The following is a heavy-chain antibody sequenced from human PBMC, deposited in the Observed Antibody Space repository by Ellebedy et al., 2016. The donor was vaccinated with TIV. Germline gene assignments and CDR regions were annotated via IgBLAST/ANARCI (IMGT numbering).Heavy chain of an antibody. CDR1: GFSFDIYS. CDR2: ITYDGSNQ. J-gene: IGHJ4*02. Sequence: PGGSLRLSCEASGFSFDIYSMHWVRQAPGKGLEWVAVITYDGSNQHYADSVKGRFTISRDSSKNTLYLQMNSLRAEDTAVYCCARDRGITGTGAFDYWGQGTLVTVSS. CDR3: ARDRGITGTGAFDY. V-gene: IGHV3-30-3*01. D-gene: IGHD1-20*01.